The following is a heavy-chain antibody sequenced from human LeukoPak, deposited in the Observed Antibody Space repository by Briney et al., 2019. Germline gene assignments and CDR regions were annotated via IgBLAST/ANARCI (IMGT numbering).Heavy chain of an antibody. CDR2: IIPIFGTA. Sequence: ASVKVSCKASGGTFSTYAISWVRQAPGQGLEWMGGIIPIFGTANCAQKFQGRVTITADKSTSTTYMELSSLRSEDTAVYYCARGSGITMVRGVIEYYFDYWGQGTLVTVSS. V-gene: IGHV1-69*06. J-gene: IGHJ4*02. CDR3: ARGSGITMVRGVIEYYFDY. D-gene: IGHD3-10*01. CDR1: GGTFSTYA.